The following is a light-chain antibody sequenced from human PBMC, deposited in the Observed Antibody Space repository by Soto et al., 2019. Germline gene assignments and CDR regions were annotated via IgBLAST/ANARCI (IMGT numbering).Light chain of an antibody. V-gene: IGKV3-20*01. CDR2: GAS. CDR1: QGVRSNY. Sequence: EIVLTQSPATLSLSPGERATLSCRASQGVRSNYVAWYQQKPGQAPRLLISGASSRATGIPDRFSGSGSGTDFTLTISRLEPEDFALYYCQQYGSSPITFGQGTRLVIK. J-gene: IGKJ5*01. CDR3: QQYGSSPIT.